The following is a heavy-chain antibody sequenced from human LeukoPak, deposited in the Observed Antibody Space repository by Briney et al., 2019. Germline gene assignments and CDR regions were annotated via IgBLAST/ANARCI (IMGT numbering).Heavy chain of an antibody. D-gene: IGHD1-26*01. J-gene: IGHJ4*02. Sequence: GGSLRLSCAASGFTFSSYGMHWVRQAPGKGLEWVAFIRYDGSNKYYADSVKGRFTISRDNSKNTLYLQMNSLRAEDTAEYFCARSIVGATLSTYFDYWGQGTLVTVSS. CDR1: GFTFSSYG. CDR2: IRYDGSNK. CDR3: ARSIVGATLSTYFDY. V-gene: IGHV3-30*02.